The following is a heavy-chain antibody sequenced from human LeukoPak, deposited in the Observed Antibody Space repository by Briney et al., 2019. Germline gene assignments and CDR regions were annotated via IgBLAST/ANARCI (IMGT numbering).Heavy chain of an antibody. CDR3: EKGPRAAAGPDY. Sequence: GGSLRLSCAASGFTFTSYGMHWVRQAPGKGREWVAFIRSEGSNKYYADSGKGRFTISRDNPNNTLYLQMNSMKAEDTAIYYREKGPRAAAGPDYWGQGTLVTVSS. V-gene: IGHV3-30*02. CDR1: GFTFTSYG. J-gene: IGHJ4*02. D-gene: IGHD6-13*01. CDR2: IRSEGSNK.